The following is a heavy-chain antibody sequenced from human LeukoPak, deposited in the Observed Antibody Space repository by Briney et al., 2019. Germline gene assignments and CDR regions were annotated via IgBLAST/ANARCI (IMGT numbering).Heavy chain of an antibody. J-gene: IGHJ4*02. CDR2: IYYSGST. Sequence: SETLSLTCTVSGDSIGSYYWSWIRQPPGKGLEWIGYIYYSGSTNYNPSLNSRVTISVDTSRNQFSLKVRSVTAADTAVYYCARHPAYYDILTGYRYYFDYWGQGTLVTVSS. CDR1: GDSIGSYY. D-gene: IGHD3-9*01. CDR3: ARHPAYYDILTGYRYYFDY. V-gene: IGHV4-59*01.